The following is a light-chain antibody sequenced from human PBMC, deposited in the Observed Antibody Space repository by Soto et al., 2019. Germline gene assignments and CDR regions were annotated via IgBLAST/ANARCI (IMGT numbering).Light chain of an antibody. CDR2: DAS. Sequence: DIVLTQSPATLSLSPGDRATLSCRASQSVGTSLAWYQHKRGQAPRLVIFDASSRATGIPERFSGSGSGTDFTLTITRLEPEDFAVYFCQQYDVSPITFGLGTRLEIK. J-gene: IGKJ5*01. CDR3: QQYDVSPIT. V-gene: IGKV3-20*01. CDR1: QSVGTS.